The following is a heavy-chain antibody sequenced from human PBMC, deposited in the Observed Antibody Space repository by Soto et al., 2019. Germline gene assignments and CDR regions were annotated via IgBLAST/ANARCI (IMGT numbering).Heavy chain of an antibody. V-gene: IGHV4-39*01. J-gene: IGHJ6*02. D-gene: IGHD5-18*01. CDR3: ACIFSGGYGYGFYYYGMDV. CDR2: IYYSGST. CDR1: GGSISISNYY. Sequence: SETLSLTCTVSGGSISISNYYWGCIRQPPGKGLEWIGSIYYSGSTYKNPSLQSRVTISVDTSKNQFSLKLSSVTAADTAVYYCACIFSGGYGYGFYYYGMDVWGQGTTVT.